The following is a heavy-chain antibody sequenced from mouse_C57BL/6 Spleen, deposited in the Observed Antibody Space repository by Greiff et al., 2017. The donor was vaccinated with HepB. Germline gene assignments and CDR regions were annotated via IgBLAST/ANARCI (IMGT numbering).Heavy chain of an antibody. Sequence: EVQLQESVAELVRPGASVKLSCTASGFNIKNTYMHWVKQRPEQGLEWIGRIDPANGNTKYAPKFQGKATITADTSSNTAYLQLSSLTSEDTAIYYCARKGDYDYDESDYAMDYWGQGTSVTVSS. CDR3: ARKGDYDYDESDYAMDY. J-gene: IGHJ4*01. CDR2: IDPANGNT. D-gene: IGHD2-4*01. CDR1: GFNIKNTY. V-gene: IGHV14-3*01.